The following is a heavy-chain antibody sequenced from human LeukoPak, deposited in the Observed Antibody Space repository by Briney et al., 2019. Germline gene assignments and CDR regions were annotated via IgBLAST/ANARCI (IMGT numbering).Heavy chain of an antibody. V-gene: IGHV1-69*13. Sequence: SVKVSCTASGGTFSSYAISWVRQAPGQGLEWMGGIIPIFGTANYAQKFQGRVTITADESTSTAYMELSSLRSEDTAVYYCARAPLYYDSSEYYYYGMDVWGQGTTVTVSS. CDR3: ARAPLYYDSSEYYYYGMDV. CDR1: GGTFSSYA. J-gene: IGHJ6*02. D-gene: IGHD3-22*01. CDR2: IIPIFGTA.